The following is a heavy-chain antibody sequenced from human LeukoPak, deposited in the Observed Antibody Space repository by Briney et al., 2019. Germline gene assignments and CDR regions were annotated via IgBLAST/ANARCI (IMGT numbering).Heavy chain of an antibody. CDR2: INSDGSST. CDR1: GFTFSSYW. Sequence: GGSLRLSCAASGFTFSSYWMHWVRQVPGKGLVWVSRINSDGSSTSYADSVKGRFTISRDNAKNTLYLQMNSLRAEDTAVYYCARPADYGDFEYWGQGTLVTVSS. CDR3: ARPADYGDFEY. D-gene: IGHD4-17*01. V-gene: IGHV3-74*01. J-gene: IGHJ4*02.